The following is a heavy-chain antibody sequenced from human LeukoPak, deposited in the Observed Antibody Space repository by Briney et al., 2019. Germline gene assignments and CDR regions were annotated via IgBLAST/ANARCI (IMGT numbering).Heavy chain of an antibody. CDR1: GGTFSSYA. Sequence: ASVKVSCKASGGTFSSYAISWVRQAPGQGLEWMGGIIPIFGTANYAQKFQGRVTITTDESTSTAYMELSSLRSEDTAVYYCARGGVRLVGDYYYYYMDVWGKGTTVTVSS. J-gene: IGHJ6*03. CDR2: IIPIFGTA. D-gene: IGHD3-3*01. CDR3: ARGGVRLVGDYYYYYMDV. V-gene: IGHV1-69*05.